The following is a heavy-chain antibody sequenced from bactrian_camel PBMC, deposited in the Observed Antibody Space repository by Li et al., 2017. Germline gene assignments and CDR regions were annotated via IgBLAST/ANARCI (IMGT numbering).Heavy chain of an antibody. CDR2: IDVDGNI. Sequence: HVQLVESGGGSVQPGGSLRLSCAASGDPYSPYCMGWYRQAPGKEREGVASIDVDGNIKYSESVKGRFTAFKDNAKNTLYLQMNSLKVEDTAMYYCAAVAEGRTVEGGVSLWTLFESGYWGQGTQVTVS. CDR1: GDPYSPYC. V-gene: IGHV3S53*01. D-gene: IGHD3*01. CDR3: AAVAEGRTVEGGVSLWTLFESGY. J-gene: IGHJ4*01.